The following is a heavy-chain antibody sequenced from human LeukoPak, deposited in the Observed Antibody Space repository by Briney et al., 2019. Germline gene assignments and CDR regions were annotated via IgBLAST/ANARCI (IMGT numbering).Heavy chain of an antibody. CDR3: AKGGYYDSSGYHR. CDR2: IRGCWGST. CDR1: GFTFSSYA. V-gene: IGHV3-23*01. D-gene: IGHD3-22*01. Sequence: GGSLRLSCGASGFTFSSYAMSWVRQAPGKGLEGVSAIRGCWGSTYYVDSVKGRFTISRDNPKNTLYLQMNTLRAEDTAVYYCAKGGYYDSSGYHRWGQGTLVTVSS. J-gene: IGHJ4*02.